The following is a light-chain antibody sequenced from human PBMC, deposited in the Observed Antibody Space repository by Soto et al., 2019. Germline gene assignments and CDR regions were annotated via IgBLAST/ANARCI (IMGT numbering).Light chain of an antibody. CDR3: LLAFSGSPV. Sequence: QAVVTQEPSLTVSPGGTVTLTCGSSTGAVTSGHYPYWFQQKPGQAPKTLIYDTTNKHTWTPARFSGSLVGGKAALTLSGAQPEDEAEYDCLLAFSGSPVFGGGTKLTVL. CDR1: TGAVTSGHY. J-gene: IGLJ3*02. V-gene: IGLV7-46*01. CDR2: DTT.